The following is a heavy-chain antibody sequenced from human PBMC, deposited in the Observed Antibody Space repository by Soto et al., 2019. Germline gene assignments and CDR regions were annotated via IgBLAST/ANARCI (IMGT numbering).Heavy chain of an antibody. CDR3: ARRAETNGWNGFGADKYYFDF. D-gene: IGHD1-1*01. Sequence: ASVKVSCKASGYTFTGCYMHWVRQATGQGLEGMGWMNPNTGNSAYAQKFQGKVTVTSDNSINTVHMELSSLRSEDTAVYYCARRAETNGWNGFGADKYYFDFWGQGTLVTVSS. CDR2: MNPNTGNS. CDR1: GYTFTGCY. V-gene: IGHV1-8*02. J-gene: IGHJ4*02.